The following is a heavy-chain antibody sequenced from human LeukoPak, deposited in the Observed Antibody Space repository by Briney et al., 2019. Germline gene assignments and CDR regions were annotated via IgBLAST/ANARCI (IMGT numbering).Heavy chain of an antibody. V-gene: IGHV3-48*03. J-gene: IGHJ4*02. CDR3: ATLPAAQIPH. CDR1: GFTFSSYD. D-gene: IGHD2-2*01. CDR2: ISSSASTI. Sequence: PGGSLRLSCAACGFTFSSYDMNWVRQAPGKGLEWVSYISSSASTIYYADSVKGRFTISRDNAKNSLYLQMNSLRAEDTAVHYCATLPAAQIPHWRRGTLVSVSS.